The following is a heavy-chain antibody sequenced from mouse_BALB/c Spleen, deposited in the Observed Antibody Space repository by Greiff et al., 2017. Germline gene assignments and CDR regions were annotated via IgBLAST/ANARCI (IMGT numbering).Heavy chain of an antibody. V-gene: IGHV5-17*02. J-gene: IGHJ4*01. CDR1: GFTFSSFG. CDR3: AMKGGGGAMDY. CDR2: ISSGSSTI. Sequence: EVKLVESGGGLVQPGGSRKLSCAASGFTFSSFGMHWVRQAPEKGLEWVAYISSGSSTIYYADTVKGRFTISRDNPKNTLFLQMTSLRSEDTAMCYCAMKGGGGAMDYWGQGTSVTVSS. D-gene: IGHD1-1*02.